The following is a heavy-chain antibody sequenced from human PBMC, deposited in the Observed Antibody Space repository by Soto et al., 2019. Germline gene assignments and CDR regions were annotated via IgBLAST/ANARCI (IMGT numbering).Heavy chain of an antibody. CDR1: GFTFSSYW. Sequence: GGSLRLSCAASGFTFSSYWMSWVRQAPGKGLEWVANIKQDGSEKYYVDSVKGRFTISRDNAKNSLYLQMNSLRAEDTAVYYCAREGSYNWNDAVVDAFDIWGQGTMVTVSS. CDR2: IKQDGSEK. V-gene: IGHV3-7*01. J-gene: IGHJ3*02. CDR3: AREGSYNWNDAVVDAFDI. D-gene: IGHD1-20*01.